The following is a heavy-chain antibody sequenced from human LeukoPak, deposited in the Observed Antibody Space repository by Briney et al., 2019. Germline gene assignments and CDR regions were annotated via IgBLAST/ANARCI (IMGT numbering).Heavy chain of an antibody. CDR2: TYYRSKWYN. CDR3: AREEDYSSGWLTD. J-gene: IGHJ4*02. D-gene: IGHD6-19*01. CDR1: GDSVSSNRAA. V-gene: IGHV6-1*01. Sequence: SQTLSLTCAISGDSVSSNRAAWSWIRQSPSRGLEWLGRTYYRSKWYNDYAVSVKSRITINPDTSKKQFSLQLKYVTPEDTAVHYCAREEDYSSGWLTDWGQGTLVIVSS.